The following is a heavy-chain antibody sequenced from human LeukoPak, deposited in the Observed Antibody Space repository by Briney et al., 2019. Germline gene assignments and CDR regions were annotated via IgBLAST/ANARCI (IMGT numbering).Heavy chain of an antibody. D-gene: IGHD5-12*01. CDR2: ISGRGGST. CDR3: AKRPPYSGYEAHFDY. Sequence: PGGSLRLSCVAPGFTFSSYAMSWVRQAPGEGLEWVSAISGRGGSTYYADSVKGRFTISRDNSKNTLYLQMNSLRAEDTAVYYCAKRPPYSGYEAHFDYWGQGTLVTVSS. V-gene: IGHV3-23*01. J-gene: IGHJ4*02. CDR1: GFTFSSYA.